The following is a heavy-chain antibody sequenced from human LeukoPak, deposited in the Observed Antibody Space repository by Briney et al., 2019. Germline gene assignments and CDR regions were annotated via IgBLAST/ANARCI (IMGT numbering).Heavy chain of an antibody. CDR1: GGSISSYY. D-gene: IGHD3-3*02. CDR3: ARGHIYYFDY. Sequence: PSETLSLTCTVSGGSISSYYWSWVRQTPGKGLEWIGYISYSGNTNYNPSLKSRVTISVDTSKNQLSLKLRSVTAADTAVYYCARGHIYYFDYWGQGTLVTVSS. V-gene: IGHV4-59*01. J-gene: IGHJ4*02. CDR2: ISYSGNT.